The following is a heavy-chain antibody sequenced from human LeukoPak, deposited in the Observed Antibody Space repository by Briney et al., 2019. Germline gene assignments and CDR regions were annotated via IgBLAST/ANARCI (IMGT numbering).Heavy chain of an antibody. D-gene: IGHD3-3*01. CDR2: IYSGGST. CDR3: ARGSPRSYYDPLGAFDI. Sequence: GGSLRLSCAASGFTVSSNYMSWVRQAPGKGLEWVSVIYSGGSTYYADPVKGRFTISRDNSKNTLYLQMNSLRAEDTAVYYCARGSPRSYYDPLGAFDIWGQGTMVTVSS. J-gene: IGHJ3*02. CDR1: GFTVSSNY. V-gene: IGHV3-53*01.